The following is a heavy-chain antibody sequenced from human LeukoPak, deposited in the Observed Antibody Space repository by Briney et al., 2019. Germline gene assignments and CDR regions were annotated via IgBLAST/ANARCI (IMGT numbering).Heavy chain of an antibody. V-gene: IGHV4-39*02. CDR3: AREVVVAENWFDP. Sequence: SETLSLTCTVSGDSISSGSHFWGWIRQPPGKGLEWIGSISYSGNTYDNPSLKSRVIISVDTSKNQFSLRLTSVTAADTAVYYCAREVVVAENWFDPWGQGTLVTVSS. D-gene: IGHD2-15*01. CDR1: GDSISSGSHF. J-gene: IGHJ5*02. CDR2: ISYSGNT.